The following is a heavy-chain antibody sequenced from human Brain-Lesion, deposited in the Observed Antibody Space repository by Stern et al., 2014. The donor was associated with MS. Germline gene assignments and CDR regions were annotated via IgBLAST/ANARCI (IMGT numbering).Heavy chain of an antibody. J-gene: IGHJ6*02. D-gene: IGHD2-2*01. V-gene: IGHV4-61*02. CDR1: GGSISSGGYY. Sequence: VQLVESGPGLVKPSQTLSLSCTVSGGSISSGGYYWSWIRQPAGKGLEWIGRIFNSGSTSYNPSLKSRVTLSIDTSKNQVARRLTPMAAADTAVYYCARGRVVPGFQYYATDVWGQGTTVIVSS. CDR2: IFNSGST. CDR3: ARGRVVPGFQYYATDV.